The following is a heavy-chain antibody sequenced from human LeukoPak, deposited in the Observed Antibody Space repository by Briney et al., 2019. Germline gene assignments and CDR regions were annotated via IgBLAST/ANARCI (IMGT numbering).Heavy chain of an antibody. Sequence: GGSLRLSCEASGFTFSTFAMNWVRQAPGKGLEWVSYISSSDSTIYYADSVKGRFTISRDNAKNSLYLQMNSLRAEDTAVYYCARDSMIRGVITNFDYWGQGTLVTVSS. CDR3: ARDSMIRGVITNFDY. V-gene: IGHV3-48*03. J-gene: IGHJ4*02. CDR1: GFTFSTFA. CDR2: ISSSDSTI. D-gene: IGHD3-10*01.